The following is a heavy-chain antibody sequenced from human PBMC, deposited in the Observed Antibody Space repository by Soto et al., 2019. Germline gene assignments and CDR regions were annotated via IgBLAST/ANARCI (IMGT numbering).Heavy chain of an antibody. D-gene: IGHD3-16*01. CDR2: INPKSAAT. CDR3: ASIKGGLDDYNGMDV. CDR1: GYSVSDYF. J-gene: IGHJ6*01. V-gene: IGHV1-2*02. Sequence: GASVKCSLKTSGYSVSDYFIQWLRQAPGQVLDWVAWINPKSAATNYAKKFQGRVSLTGATSLSKAYMELTRLRPDDTAVYYWASIKGGLDDYNGMDV.